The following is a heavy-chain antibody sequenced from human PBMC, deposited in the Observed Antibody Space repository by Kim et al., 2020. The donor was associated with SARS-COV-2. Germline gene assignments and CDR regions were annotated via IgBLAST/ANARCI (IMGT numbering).Heavy chain of an antibody. CDR1: GGSFSGYY. D-gene: IGHD2-8*01. V-gene: IGHV4-34*01. J-gene: IGHJ4*02. CDR2: INHSGST. Sequence: SETLSLTCAVYGGSFSGYYWSWIRQPPGKGLEWVGEINHSGSTNYNPSLKSRVTRSADTSKNQFALKLRAVTAADTAVSSCARAVGQECTNGVCYTPGFDYWGQGTLVTVSS. CDR3: ARAVGQECTNGVCYTPGFDY.